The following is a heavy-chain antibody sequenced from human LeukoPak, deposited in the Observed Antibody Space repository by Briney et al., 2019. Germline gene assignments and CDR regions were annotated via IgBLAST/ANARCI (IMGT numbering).Heavy chain of an antibody. Sequence: PGGSLRLSCAVSGVTFNTYSMNWVRQAPGKGLEWVSYISASSSTIYYADSVKGRFTISRDNAKNSLYLQMNSLRDEDTAVYYCARVDGHFDYWGQGTLVTVSS. CDR3: ARVDGHFDY. CDR1: GVTFNTYS. CDR2: ISASSSTI. J-gene: IGHJ4*02. D-gene: IGHD5-24*01. V-gene: IGHV3-48*02.